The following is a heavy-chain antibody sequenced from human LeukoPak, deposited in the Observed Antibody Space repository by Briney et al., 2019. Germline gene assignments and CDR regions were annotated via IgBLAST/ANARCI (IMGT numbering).Heavy chain of an antibody. CDR3: AREHWAAPDH. CDR2: ISPTGDII. CDR1: GFTFGVYY. D-gene: IGHD3-16*01. Sequence: GGSLRLSCAASGFTFGVYYMTWIRQAPGRGLEPLSFISPTGDIIKYVVSVKGRFTISRDNAKSSTYLEMNSLRAEDTAVYYCAREHWAAPDHWGQGTLVTVSP. J-gene: IGHJ4*02. V-gene: IGHV3-11*01.